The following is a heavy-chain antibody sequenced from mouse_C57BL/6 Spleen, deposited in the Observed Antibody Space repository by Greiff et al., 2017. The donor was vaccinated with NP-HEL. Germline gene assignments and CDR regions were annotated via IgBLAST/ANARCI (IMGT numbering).Heavy chain of an antibody. Sequence: LQQSGGGLVQPGGSMKLSCAASGFTFSDAWMDWVRQSPEKGLEWVAEIRNKANNHATYYAESVKGRFTISRDDSKSSVYLQMNSLRAEDTGIYYCTSVNWVYAMDYWGQGTSVTVSS. V-gene: IGHV6-6*01. CDR1: GFTFSDAW. J-gene: IGHJ4*01. D-gene: IGHD4-1*01. CDR2: IRNKANNHAT. CDR3: TSVNWVYAMDY.